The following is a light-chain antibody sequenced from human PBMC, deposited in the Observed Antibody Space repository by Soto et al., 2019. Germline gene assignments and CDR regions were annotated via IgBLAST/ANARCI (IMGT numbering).Light chain of an antibody. Sequence: QSALTQPASVSGSPGQSITMSCTGTSSDIGSYNLVSWYQHHPGNAPKLMIYEGSKRPSGVSNRFSGSKSGNTASLTISGLQAEDEADYYCCLYAGTTLFGGGTKLTVL. V-gene: IGLV2-23*01. CDR3: CLYAGTTL. CDR2: EGS. CDR1: SSDIGSYNL. J-gene: IGLJ2*01.